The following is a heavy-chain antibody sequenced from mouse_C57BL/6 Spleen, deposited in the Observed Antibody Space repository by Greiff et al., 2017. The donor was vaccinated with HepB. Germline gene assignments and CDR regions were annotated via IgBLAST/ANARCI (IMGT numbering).Heavy chain of an antibody. J-gene: IGHJ4*01. Sequence: QVQLQQSGPELARPGASVKMSCKASGYTFTSYTMHWVKHRLGQGLEWIGYINPSSGYTKYNQKFKDKATLTADKSSSTAYMQLSSLTSEDSAVYYCARLPPYAMDYWGQGTSVTVSS. V-gene: IGHV1-4*01. CDR3: ARLPPYAMDY. CDR1: GYTFTSYT. CDR2: INPSSGYT.